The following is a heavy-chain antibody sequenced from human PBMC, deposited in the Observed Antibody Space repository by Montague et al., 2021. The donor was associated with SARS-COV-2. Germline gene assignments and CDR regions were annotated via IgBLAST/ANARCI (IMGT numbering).Heavy chain of an antibody. D-gene: IGHD2-2*01. CDR3: ARNPRPAAMWGWFDP. CDR1: GGSISSGGYY. Sequence: SETLSLTCTVSGGSISSGGYYWSWIRQHPGKGLEWIGYIYYSGSTYYNPSLKSRVTISVDTSKNQFSLKLSSVTAADTGVYYCARNPRPAAMWGWFDPWGQGTLVTVSS. J-gene: IGHJ5*02. V-gene: IGHV4-31*03. CDR2: IYYSGST.